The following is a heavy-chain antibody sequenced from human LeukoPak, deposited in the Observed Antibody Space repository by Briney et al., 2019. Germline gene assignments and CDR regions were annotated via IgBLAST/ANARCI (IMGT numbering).Heavy chain of an antibody. Sequence: SETLSLTCTVSGGSISSYYWSWIRQPAGKGLEWIGRIYTSGSTNYNPSLKSRVTMSVDTSKNQFSLKLSSVTAADTAVYYCAGSDYYDSSGYYGLRGFDYWGQGTLVTVSS. CDR1: GGSISSYY. D-gene: IGHD3-22*01. CDR3: AGSDYYDSSGYYGLRGFDY. J-gene: IGHJ4*02. CDR2: IYTSGST. V-gene: IGHV4-4*07.